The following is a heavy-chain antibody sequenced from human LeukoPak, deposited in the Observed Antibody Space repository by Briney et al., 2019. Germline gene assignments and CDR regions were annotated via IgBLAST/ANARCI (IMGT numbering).Heavy chain of an antibody. CDR3: ARASRYYDFWSVYSDY. CDR1: GFTFRSDW. CDR2: IKNGGREK. J-gene: IGHJ4*02. V-gene: IGHV3-7*03. D-gene: IGHD3-3*01. Sequence: GGSLRLSCAASGFTFRSDWMNWVRQAPGKGVERGANIKNGGREKNYVDSVKGRLTISRDNSKNSLYLQMTSLRAEDTAVYYCARASRYYDFWSVYSDYWGQGTLVTVSS.